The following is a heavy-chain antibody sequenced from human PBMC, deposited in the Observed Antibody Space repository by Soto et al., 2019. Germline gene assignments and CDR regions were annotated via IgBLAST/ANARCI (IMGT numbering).Heavy chain of an antibody. V-gene: IGHV4-59*08. J-gene: IGHJ6*03. Sequence: PSETLSLTCTVSGGSISSYYWSWIRQPPGKGLEWIGYIYYSGSTNYNPSLKSRVTISVDTSKNQFSLKLSSVTAADTAVYYCARHGTTDYYYYYMDVWGKGTTVTVSS. CDR3: ARHGTTDYYYYYMDV. CDR1: GGSISSYY. D-gene: IGHD1-7*01. CDR2: IYYSGST.